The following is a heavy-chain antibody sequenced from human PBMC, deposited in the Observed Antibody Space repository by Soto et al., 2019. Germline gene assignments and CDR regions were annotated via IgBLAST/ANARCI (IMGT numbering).Heavy chain of an antibody. CDR2: IYHSGST. J-gene: IGHJ6*02. CDR3: ARYMILAAAGIRDYYYYYGMDV. D-gene: IGHD6-13*01. CDR1: GGSISSSNW. Sequence: QVQLQESGPGLVKPSGTLSLTCAVSGGSISSSNWWSWVRQPPGKGLEWIGEIYHSGSTNYNPSLKSRVTISVDKSKNQFSLKLSSVTAADTAVYYCARYMILAAAGIRDYYYYYGMDVWGQGTTVTVSS. V-gene: IGHV4-4*02.